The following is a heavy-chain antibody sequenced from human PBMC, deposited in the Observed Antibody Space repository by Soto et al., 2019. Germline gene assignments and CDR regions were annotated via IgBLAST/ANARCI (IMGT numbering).Heavy chain of an antibody. V-gene: IGHV3-23*01. CDR3: AKKGLGSLTTNCSGGDCHYAFDI. CDR1: GFTFSSYA. CDR2: ISGGGDGT. D-gene: IGHD2-15*01. Sequence: EVQLLESGGGLVQPGGSLRLSCAASGFTFSSYAMSWVRQAPGKGLEWVSTISGGGDGTYYADSVKGRFTISRDNTRKTVYLQMNSLRAEETAVYYCAKKGLGSLTTNCSGGDCHYAFDIWGQGTMVTVSS. J-gene: IGHJ3*02.